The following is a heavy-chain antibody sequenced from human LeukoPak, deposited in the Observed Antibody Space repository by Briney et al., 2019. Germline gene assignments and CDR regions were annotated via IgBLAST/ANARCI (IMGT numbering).Heavy chain of an antibody. CDR1: GGTFSSYA. V-gene: IGHV1-69*04. J-gene: IGHJ6*02. D-gene: IGHD2-15*01. Sequence: ASVKVSCKASGGTFSSYAISWVRQAPGRGLEWMGRIIPMLGIANYAQKFQGRVTITADKSTSTAYMELSSLRSEDTAVYYCARRGCSGGSCYSGLPYYYYGMDVWGQGTTVTVSS. CDR3: ARRGCSGGSCYSGLPYYYYGMDV. CDR2: IIPMLGIA.